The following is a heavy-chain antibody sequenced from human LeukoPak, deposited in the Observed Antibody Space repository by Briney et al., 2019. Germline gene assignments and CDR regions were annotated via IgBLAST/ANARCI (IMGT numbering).Heavy chain of an antibody. CDR1: GGSISSYY. D-gene: IGHD3-9*01. J-gene: IGHJ5*02. V-gene: IGHV4-59*01. CDR2: IYYSGST. Sequence: SETLSLTCTVSGGSISSYYWSWIRQPPGKGLEWIGYIYYSGSTNYNPSLKSRVTVSVDTSKNQFSLKLSSVTAADTAVYYCARDRLLTGNNWFDPWGQGTLVTVSS. CDR3: ARDRLLTGNNWFDP.